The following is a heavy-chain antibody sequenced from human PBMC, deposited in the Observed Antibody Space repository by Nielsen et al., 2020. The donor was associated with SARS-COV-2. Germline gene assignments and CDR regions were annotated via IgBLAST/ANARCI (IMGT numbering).Heavy chain of an antibody. Sequence: SETLSLTCTVSGGSISSGGYYWSWIRQHPGKGLEWIGYIYYSGSTYYNPSLKSRVTISVDTSKNQFSLKLSSVTAADTAVYYCARDREYCSSTSCYRYYYYGMDVWGQGTTVTVSS. CDR3: ARDREYCSSTSCYRYYYYGMDV. CDR1: GGSISSGGYY. V-gene: IGHV4-31*03. D-gene: IGHD2-2*01. CDR2: IYYSGST. J-gene: IGHJ6*02.